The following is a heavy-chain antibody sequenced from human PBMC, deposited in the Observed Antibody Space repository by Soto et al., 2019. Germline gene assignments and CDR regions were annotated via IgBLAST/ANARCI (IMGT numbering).Heavy chain of an antibody. CDR2: IYYSGST. CDR3: ARDKGWSGAFDI. Sequence: SETLSLTCTVSGGSISSGGYYWSWIRQHPGEGLEWIGYIYYSGSTYYNPSLKSRVTVSVDTSKNQFSLKLSSVTAADTAVYYCARDKGWSGAFDIWGQGTMVTVSS. CDR1: GGSISSGGYY. V-gene: IGHV4-31*03. D-gene: IGHD2-15*01. J-gene: IGHJ3*02.